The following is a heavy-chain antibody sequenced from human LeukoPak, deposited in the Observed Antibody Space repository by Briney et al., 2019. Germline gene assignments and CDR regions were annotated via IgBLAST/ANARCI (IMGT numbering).Heavy chain of an antibody. CDR1: GFTFSSYG. CDR2: ISYDGSNK. D-gene: IGHD2-21*02. CDR3: ARDIGEYCGGDCPNWFDP. V-gene: IGHV3-30*03. Sequence: PGGSLRLSCAASGFTFSSYGMPWVRQAPGKGLEWVAVISYDGSNKYYADSVKGRFTISRDNSKNTLYLQMNSLRAEDTAVYYCARDIGEYCGGDCPNWFDPWGQGTLVTVSS. J-gene: IGHJ5*02.